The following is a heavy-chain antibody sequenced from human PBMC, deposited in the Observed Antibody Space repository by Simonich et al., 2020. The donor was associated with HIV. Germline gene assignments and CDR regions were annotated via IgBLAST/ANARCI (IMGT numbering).Heavy chain of an antibody. V-gene: IGHV3-43D*04. CDR3: ARDSGDGGYFDF. D-gene: IGHD3-16*01. Sequence: GGVGVQPGGSLRLSCAASGFTFDDYAMHWVRQAQGKGLEWVSLISWDGGNTYYADSVKGRFTISRDNSKNSLYLQMNSRRAEDTAFYYCARDSGDGGYFDFWGQGTLVTVSP. CDR1: GFTFDDYA. CDR2: ISWDGGNT. J-gene: IGHJ4*02.